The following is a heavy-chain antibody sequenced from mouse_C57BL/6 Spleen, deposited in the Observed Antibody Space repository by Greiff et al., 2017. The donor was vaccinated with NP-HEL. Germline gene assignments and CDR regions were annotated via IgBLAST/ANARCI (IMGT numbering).Heavy chain of an antibody. Sequence: VQLQQSGTVLARPGASVKMSCKTSGYTFTSYWMHWVKQRPGQGLEWIGAIYPGNSDTSYNQKFKGKAKLTAVTSASTAYMELSSLTNEDSAVYYCTSYYGSSYVDYFDYWGQGTTLTVSS. J-gene: IGHJ2*01. CDR1: GYTFTSYW. D-gene: IGHD1-1*01. CDR3: TSYYGSSYVDYFDY. V-gene: IGHV1-5*01. CDR2: IYPGNSDT.